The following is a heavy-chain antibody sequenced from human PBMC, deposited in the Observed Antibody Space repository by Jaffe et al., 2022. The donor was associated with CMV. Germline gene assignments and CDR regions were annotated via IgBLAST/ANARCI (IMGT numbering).Heavy chain of an antibody. CDR3: ARGGYCSGGSCYGGWFDP. J-gene: IGHJ5*02. Sequence: QVQLQESGPGLVKPSETLSLTCTVSGGSISSYYWSWIRQPPGKGLEWIGYIYYSGSTNYNPSLKSRVTISVDTSKNQFSLKLSSVTAADTAVYYCARGGYCSGGSCYGGWFDPWGQGTLVTVSS. D-gene: IGHD2-15*01. CDR2: IYYSGST. CDR1: GGSISSYY. V-gene: IGHV4-59*01.